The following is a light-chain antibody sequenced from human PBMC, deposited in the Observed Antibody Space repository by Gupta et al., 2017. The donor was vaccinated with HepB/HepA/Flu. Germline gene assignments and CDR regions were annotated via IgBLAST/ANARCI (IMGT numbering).Light chain of an antibody. Sequence: DIQMPQSPSSLSASVGDRVTITCRASPSISDYLNWYQQKPGKAPNLVIYRTTNLQDGVPSRFSGSGSGTDFTLTISSLQPEDFATYYCQQSDSALMWTFGQGTKVEIK. CDR3: QQSDSALMWT. V-gene: IGKV1-39*01. CDR1: PSISDY. J-gene: IGKJ1*01. CDR2: RTT.